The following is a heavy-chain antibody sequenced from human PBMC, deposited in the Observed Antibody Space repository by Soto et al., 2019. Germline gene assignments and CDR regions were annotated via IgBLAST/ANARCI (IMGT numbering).Heavy chain of an antibody. CDR2: IYTTGST. D-gene: IGHD6-19*01. CDR3: ARGIPVSGSFDY. CDR1: GDSIGRGGYY. Sequence: PAETLSLAGTVSGDSIGRGGYYWTWIRQHPGKGLEWIAYIYTTGSTYYNPSLKSRVGISVDTSKNQFSLKLSSVTAADTAVYYCARGIPVSGSFDYWGQGTLVTVSS. V-gene: IGHV4-31*03. J-gene: IGHJ4*02.